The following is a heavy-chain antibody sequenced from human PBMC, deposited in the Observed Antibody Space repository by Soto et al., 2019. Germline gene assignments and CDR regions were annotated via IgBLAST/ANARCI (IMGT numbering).Heavy chain of an antibody. CDR3: ARNEGLRVYYCRDV. D-gene: IGHD5-12*01. Sequence: QVQLVQSGAEVKKPGSSVKVSCKASGGTFSSYAISCVRQAPGQGLEWIGGIIPIFGTANYGQKFQSRVTITADESTSAAYMEVSSLRSKDTAVYYCARNEGLRVYYCRDVWGQGTTVTFSS. V-gene: IGHV1-69*01. CDR2: IIPIFGTA. CDR1: GGTFSSYA. J-gene: IGHJ6*02.